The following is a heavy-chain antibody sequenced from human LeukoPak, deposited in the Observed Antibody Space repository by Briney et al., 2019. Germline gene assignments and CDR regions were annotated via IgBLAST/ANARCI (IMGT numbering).Heavy chain of an antibody. V-gene: IGHV3-66*01. CDR1: GFIVSSNY. J-gene: IGHJ4*02. CDR2: IYSGGRT. CDR3: ARAVDTGGHFEY. Sequence: AGGSLRLSSAASGFIVSSNYMSWVRQAPGKGLEWVSVIYSGGRTYYADSVKGRFTISRDNSKNTVNLQMNSLRAEDTAVYYCARAVDTGGHFEYWGQGTLVTVSS. D-gene: IGHD5-18*01.